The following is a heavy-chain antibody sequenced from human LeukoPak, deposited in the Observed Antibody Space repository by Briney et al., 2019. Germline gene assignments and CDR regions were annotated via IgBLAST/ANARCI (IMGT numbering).Heavy chain of an antibody. Sequence: TGGSLRLSCAASGFTFSSYAMHWVRRAPGKGLEWVAVISYDGSNKYYADSVKGRFTISRDNAKNSLYLQMNSLRAEDTAVYYCARWDFWSGYDDGYYYGMDVWGQGTTVTVSS. CDR3: ARWDFWSGYDDGYYYGMDV. CDR2: ISYDGSNK. V-gene: IGHV3-30-3*01. J-gene: IGHJ6*02. CDR1: GFTFSSYA. D-gene: IGHD3-3*01.